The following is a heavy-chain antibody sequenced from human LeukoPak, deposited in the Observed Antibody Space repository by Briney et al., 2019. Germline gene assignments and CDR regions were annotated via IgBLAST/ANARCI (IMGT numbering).Heavy chain of an antibody. Sequence: SGTLSLTCTVSGGSISSSDRWSWVRQPPGKGLEWIGEMHQSGIINYNPSLKSRVTMSLDKAKKQFSLKLSSVTAADTSVYFCASADYYRIDFWGQGTLVTVSS. V-gene: IGHV4-4*02. CDR2: MHQSGII. J-gene: IGHJ4*02. CDR3: ASADYYRIDF. D-gene: IGHD3-10*01. CDR1: GGSISSSDR.